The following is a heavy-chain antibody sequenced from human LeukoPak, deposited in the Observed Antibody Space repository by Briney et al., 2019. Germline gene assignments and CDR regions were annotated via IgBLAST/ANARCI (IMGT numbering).Heavy chain of an antibody. CDR2: ISPWGDTI. D-gene: IGHD6-19*01. CDR1: GFTFSDYH. J-gene: IGHJ4*02. CDR3: ASGRGIAVAGPGGYFDY. V-gene: IGHV3-11*01. Sequence: PGGSLRLSCAASGFTFSDYHTNWIRQAPGKGLEWVSYISPWGDTIYFADSVKGRFTLSRDNAKNSLYLQMNSLTAEDTAVYYCASGRGIAVAGPGGYFDYWGQGTLVTVSS.